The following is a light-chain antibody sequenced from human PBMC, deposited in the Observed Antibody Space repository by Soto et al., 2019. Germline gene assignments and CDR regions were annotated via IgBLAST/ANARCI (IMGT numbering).Light chain of an antibody. CDR1: QIISTY. V-gene: IGKV1-17*01. J-gene: IGKJ1*01. CDR2: AAS. CDR3: QQYNSYS. Sequence: DIEMAQCRSSLSASVGERSTNACRASQIISTYLHWYQQKPGKAHNLLIYAASTLQSGVPSRFSGSGSGTEHTLPISSLQPDDFATYYSQQYNSYSFGKGTKV.